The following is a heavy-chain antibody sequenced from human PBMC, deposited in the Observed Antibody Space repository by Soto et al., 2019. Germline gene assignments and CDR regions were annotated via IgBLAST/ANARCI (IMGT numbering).Heavy chain of an antibody. CDR2: IYSGGST. CDR3: ARDFTAGATYSGPSYYAMDV. CDR1: EFTVSSNY. J-gene: IGHJ6*02. Sequence: GGSLRLSCAASEFTVSSNYMSCVRQAPGKGLEWVSVIYSGGSTYYAESVKGRFTISRDNSKNTLYMQMDSLRADDTAVYYCARDFTAGATYSGPSYYAMDVWGQGTTVTVSS. V-gene: IGHV3-53*01. D-gene: IGHD1-26*01.